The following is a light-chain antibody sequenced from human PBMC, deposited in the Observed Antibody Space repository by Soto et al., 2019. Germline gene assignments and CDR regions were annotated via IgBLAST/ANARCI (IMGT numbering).Light chain of an antibody. CDR1: QSVSSSY. CDR2: GAS. CDR3: QQYHTSPVT. V-gene: IGKV3-20*01. J-gene: IGKJ1*01. Sequence: EIVLTQSPGTLSLSPGERATLSCRASQSVSSSYLAWYQQKPGQAPRLLIYGASRRATGIPDRFRGSGSGTEFTLTISGLEPEDFAVYYCQQYHTSPVTFGQGTKVDIK.